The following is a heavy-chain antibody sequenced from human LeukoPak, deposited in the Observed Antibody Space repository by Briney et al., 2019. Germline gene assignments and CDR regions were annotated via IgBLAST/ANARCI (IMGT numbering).Heavy chain of an antibody. J-gene: IGHJ4*02. CDR2: FDPEDGET. CDR3: ATPSYITMVRGVISLDY. V-gene: IGHV1-24*01. CDR1: GYTLTELS. Sequence: WASVKVSCKVSGYTLTELSMHWVRQAPGKGLEWMGGFDPEDGETIYAQKFQGRVTMTEDTSTDTAYMELSSLRSEDTAVYYYATPSYITMVRGVISLDYWGQGTLVTVSS. D-gene: IGHD3-10*01.